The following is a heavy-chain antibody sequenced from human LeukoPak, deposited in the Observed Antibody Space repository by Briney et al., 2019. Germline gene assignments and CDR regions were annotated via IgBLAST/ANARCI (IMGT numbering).Heavy chain of an antibody. CDR1: GFTFSSYA. Sequence: GGSLRLSCAASGFTFSSYAMSWVRQAPGKGLEWVSAISGSGGSTYYADSVKGRFTISRDNSKNTLYLQMNSLRAEDTAVYYCAKDRSYDILTGYGDYWGQGTLVTVSS. J-gene: IGHJ4*02. V-gene: IGHV3-23*01. CDR3: AKDRSYDILTGYGDY. CDR2: ISGSGGST. D-gene: IGHD3-9*01.